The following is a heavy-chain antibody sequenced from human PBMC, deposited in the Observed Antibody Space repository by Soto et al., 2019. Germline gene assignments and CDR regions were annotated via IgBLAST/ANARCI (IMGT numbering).Heavy chain of an antibody. J-gene: IGHJ4*02. CDR1: AFTFTDYY. CDR3: ASMPYCGDECYYNY. D-gene: IGHD2-21*01. CDR2: IDSSGRTI. V-gene: IGHV3-11*01. Sequence: GGSLRLSCVASAFTFTDYYMSWIRQAPGMGLEWISYIDSSGRTIYYADSVKGRFTISRDNARNSLSLQMNSLRAEDTAVYYCASMPYCGDECYYNYWGQGILVTVS.